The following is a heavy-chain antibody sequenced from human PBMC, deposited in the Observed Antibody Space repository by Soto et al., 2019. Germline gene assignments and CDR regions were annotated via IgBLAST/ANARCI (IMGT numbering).Heavy chain of an antibody. V-gene: IGHV3-21*01. D-gene: IGHD2-8*01. CDR2: ISSSSTYI. CDR1: GFTFSSYS. J-gene: IGHJ4*02. CDR3: ARDNEGY. Sequence: GESLKISCATSGFTFSSYSMNWVRQAPGKGLEWVSSISSSSTYIYYADSVKGRFTISRDNAKNSLYLQMNSLRAEDTAVYYCARDNEGYWGQGTLVTVSS.